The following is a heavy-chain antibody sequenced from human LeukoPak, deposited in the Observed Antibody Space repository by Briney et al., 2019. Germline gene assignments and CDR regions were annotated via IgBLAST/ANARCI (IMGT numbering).Heavy chain of an antibody. V-gene: IGHV1-2*02. CDR1: GYTFTGYY. D-gene: IGHD2-2*01. J-gene: IGHJ3*02. CDR3: ARDRGYCSSTSCYHGAFDI. Sequence: ASVKVSCKASGYTFTGYYMHWVRQAPGQGLEWMGWINPNSGGTNYAQKFQGRVTMTRDTSISTAYMELSRLRSDDTAVYYCARDRGYCSSTSCYHGAFDIWGQGTMVTVSS. CDR2: INPNSGGT.